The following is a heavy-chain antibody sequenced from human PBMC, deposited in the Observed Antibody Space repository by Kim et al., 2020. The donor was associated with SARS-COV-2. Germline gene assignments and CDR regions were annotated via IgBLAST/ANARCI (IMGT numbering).Heavy chain of an antibody. V-gene: IGHV1-69*13. CDR2: IIPIFGTA. J-gene: IGHJ5*02. Sequence: SVKVSCKASGGTFSSYAISWVRQAPGQGLEWMGGIIPIFGTANYAQKFQGRVTITADESTSTAYMELSSQRSEDTAVYYCARAYGSGSYYNWFDPWGQGTLVTVSS. CDR1: GGTFSSYA. D-gene: IGHD3-10*01. CDR3: ARAYGSGSYYNWFDP.